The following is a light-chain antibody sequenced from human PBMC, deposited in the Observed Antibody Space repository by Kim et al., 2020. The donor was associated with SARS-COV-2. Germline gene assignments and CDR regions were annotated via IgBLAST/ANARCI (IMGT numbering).Light chain of an antibody. CDR3: QQSYSTPCS. Sequence: ASVGDRVTITCRASQSISSYLNWYQQKPGKAPKLLIYAASSLQSGVPSRFSGSGSGTDFTLTISSLQPEDFATYYCQQSYSTPCSFGQGTKLEI. V-gene: IGKV1-39*01. CDR1: QSISSY. J-gene: IGKJ2*04. CDR2: AAS.